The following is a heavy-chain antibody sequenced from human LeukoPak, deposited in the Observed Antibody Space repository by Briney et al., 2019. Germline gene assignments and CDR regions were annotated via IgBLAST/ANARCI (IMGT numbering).Heavy chain of an antibody. CDR1: NGSINEHY. D-gene: IGHD3/OR15-3a*01. CDR2: IYVSGNS. V-gene: IGHV4-4*07. J-gene: IGHJ6*03. CDR3: ARVGGLSAYYYYMDV. Sequence: PSETLSLTCTVSNGSINEHYWSWVRQTAGKGLEWIGRIYVSGNSNYNPSLKSRVTMSVEESKNQISPKLRSVTAADTAVYYCARVGGLSAYYYYMDVWGKGTTVTVS.